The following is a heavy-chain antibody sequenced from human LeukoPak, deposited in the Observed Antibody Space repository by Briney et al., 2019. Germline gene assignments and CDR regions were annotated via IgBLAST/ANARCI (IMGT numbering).Heavy chain of an antibody. CDR2: INPNSGGT. V-gene: IGHV1-2*02. D-gene: IGHD2-2*01. Sequence: ASVKVSCKASGYTFTGYYMHWVRQAPGQGLEWMGWINPNSGGTNYAQKFQGRVTMTRDTSISTAYMELSRLRSHDTAVYYCASRSSTSTMGFDPWAQGTLVTVSS. CDR1: GYTFTGYY. CDR3: ASRSSTSTMGFDP. J-gene: IGHJ5*02.